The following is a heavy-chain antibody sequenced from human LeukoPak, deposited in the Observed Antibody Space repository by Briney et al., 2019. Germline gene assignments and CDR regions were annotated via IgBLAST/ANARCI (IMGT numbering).Heavy chain of an antibody. V-gene: IGHV1-18*01. CDR2: ISAYNGNT. CDR3: AKSLYCSGGSCRLEYFYYYTTDV. J-gene: IGHJ6*02. D-gene: IGHD2-15*01. CDR1: GYTFTSYG. Sequence: GASVKVSCKASGYTFTSYGISWVRQAPGQGLEWMGWISAYNGNTKYAQKLQGRVTMTTDTSTSTAYMELRSLRSDDTAVYYCAKSLYCSGGSCRLEYFYYYTTDVWGQGTTVTVSS.